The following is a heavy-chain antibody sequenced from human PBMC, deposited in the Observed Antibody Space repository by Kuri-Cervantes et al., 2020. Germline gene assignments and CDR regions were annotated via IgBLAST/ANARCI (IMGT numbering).Heavy chain of an antibody. J-gene: IGHJ3*02. CDR2: ISSSSSYI. V-gene: IGHV3-21*01. CDR3: ARVDIVVVVATNILSAFDM. CDR1: GFTFSSYS. D-gene: IGHD2-15*01. Sequence: GGSLRLSCAASGFTFSSYSMNWVRQAPGKGLEWVSSISSSSSYIYYADSVKGRFTISRDNAKNSLYLQMDSLRAEDTAVYYCARVDIVVVVATNILSAFDMWGQGTMVTVSS.